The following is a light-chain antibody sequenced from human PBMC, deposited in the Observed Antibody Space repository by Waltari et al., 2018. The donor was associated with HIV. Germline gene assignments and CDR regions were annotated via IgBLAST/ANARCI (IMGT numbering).Light chain of an antibody. CDR3: MQGLQTRAYT. CDR1: PSLLHKNGYNY. CDR2: LGS. J-gene: IGKJ2*01. Sequence: IVLTQSPPSLPVTPGEPASIPCRSRPSLLHKNGYNYLDWYVQKPGLSPQLLIYLGSSRAPGVPDRFSGDGSGTNFTLKISRLQTQDVGVYYCMQGLQTRAYTVGQGTKLQIK. V-gene: IGKV2-28*01.